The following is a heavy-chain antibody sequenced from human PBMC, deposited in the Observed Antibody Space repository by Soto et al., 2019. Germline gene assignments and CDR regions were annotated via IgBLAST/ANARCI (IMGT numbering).Heavy chain of an antibody. J-gene: IGHJ3*02. CDR3: AGEGYSRAWCAWGAFDI. CDR1: GGSISSYY. CDR2: IYYSGST. V-gene: IGHV4-59*01. D-gene: IGHD6-13*01. Sequence: QVQLQESGPGLVKPSETLSLTCTVSGGSISSYYWSWIRQPPGKGLEWIGYIYYSGSTNYNPSLKSRVTISVDTSKNQFSLKLSSATAADTAVCYRAGEGYSRAWCAWGAFDIRGQAKMVTVSS.